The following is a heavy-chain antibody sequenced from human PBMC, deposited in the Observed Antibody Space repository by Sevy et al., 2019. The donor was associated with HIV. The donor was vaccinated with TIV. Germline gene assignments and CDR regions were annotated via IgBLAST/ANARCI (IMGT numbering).Heavy chain of an antibody. CDR2: IHPGDSDT. J-gene: IGHJ4*02. CDR1: GYSFANYW. CDR3: ATFAYGDYVGYFDF. V-gene: IGHV5-51*01. D-gene: IGHD4-17*01. Sequence: GESLKISCKGSGYSFANYWIGWVRQMPGKGLEWMGIIHPGDSDTRYSLSFQGQVTMSADKSIGTAYRQWNSLKASDTAMYYCATFAYGDYVGYFDFWGQGSLVTVSS.